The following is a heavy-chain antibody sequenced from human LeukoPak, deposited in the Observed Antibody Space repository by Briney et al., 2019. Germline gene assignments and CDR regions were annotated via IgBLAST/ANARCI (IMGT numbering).Heavy chain of an antibody. J-gene: IGHJ4*02. D-gene: IGHD3-10*01. CDR1: GGSISSYY. V-gene: IGHV4-4*07. CDR2: IYTSGST. Sequence: PSETLSLTCTVSGGSISSYYWSWIRQPAGKGLEWIGRIYTSGSTNCNPSLKSRVTMSVDTSKNQFSLKLSSVTAADTAVYYCARGPLLWFRELYFDYWGQGTLVTVSS. CDR3: ARGPLLWFRELYFDY.